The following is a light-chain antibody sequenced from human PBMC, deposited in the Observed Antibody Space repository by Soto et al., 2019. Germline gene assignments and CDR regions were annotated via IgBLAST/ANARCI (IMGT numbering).Light chain of an antibody. CDR3: QQANSFPWT. CDR2: AAS. J-gene: IGKJ1*01. CDR1: QDINRW. Sequence: DIQMTQSPSSVSASVGDRVTITCRASQDINRWLVWYQQKPGKAPKLLIYAASSLHSGVPSRFSASGSGTDFTLTISSLQPEDFATYYCQQANSFPWTFGQGTRVEI. V-gene: IGKV1-12*01.